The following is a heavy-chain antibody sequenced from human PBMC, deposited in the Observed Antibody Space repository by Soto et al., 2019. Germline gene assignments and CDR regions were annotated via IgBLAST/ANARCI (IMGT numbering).Heavy chain of an antibody. Sequence: QEQLVESGGGVVQPGRSLRLSCVASGFTFRSYGMHWVRQAPGKGLEWVAVMSDDESKKYYADSVKGRFTISRDHSKNTLFLQMDTVISEGTAVYYGARTAGGRVRGALDIWGQGTMVAVSS. CDR2: MSDDESKK. D-gene: IGHD6-13*01. J-gene: IGHJ3*02. V-gene: IGHV3-30*05. CDR3: ARTAGGRVRGALDI. CDR1: GFTFRSYG.